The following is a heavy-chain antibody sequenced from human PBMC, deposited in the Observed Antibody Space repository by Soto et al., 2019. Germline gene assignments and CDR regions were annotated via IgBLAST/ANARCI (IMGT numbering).Heavy chain of an antibody. V-gene: IGHV1-2*02. D-gene: IGHD7-27*01. CDR1: GYTFTGYY. CDR2: ISPHSGGP. CDR3: AREEQTGANYYLDY. Sequence: ASVKVSCKASGYTFTGYYIHWVLQAPGQGLEWMGSISPHSGGPNYAQRFQGRVTMTRGTSMTTVYLEMSGLTSDDTAVYYCAREEQTGANYYLDYWGQGTLVTVSS. J-gene: IGHJ4*02.